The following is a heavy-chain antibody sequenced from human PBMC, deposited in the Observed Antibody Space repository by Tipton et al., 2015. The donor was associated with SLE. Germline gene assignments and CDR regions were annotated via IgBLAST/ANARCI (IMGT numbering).Heavy chain of an antibody. J-gene: IGHJ6*03. D-gene: IGHD3-10*01. Sequence: TLSLTCSVSGVSISGYYCRWIRPPPGKGLEWVGFIYHNGATKYNPSLKNRLSISIDTTKNQFSLKLTSVTAADSAVYYCTRGHFNSGTFPYYNYYYYMDVWGKGTAVTVSS. CDR2: IYHNGAT. V-gene: IGHV4-59*01. CDR3: TRGHFNSGTFPYYNYYYYMDV. CDR1: GVSISGYY.